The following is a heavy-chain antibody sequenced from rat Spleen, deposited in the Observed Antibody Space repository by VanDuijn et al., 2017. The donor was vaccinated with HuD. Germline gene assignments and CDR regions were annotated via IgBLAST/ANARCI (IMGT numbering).Heavy chain of an antibody. Sequence: EVRLVESGGGLVQPGRSLKLSCAASGFFFTKYNMHWIRQAPTKGLEWVASISPTGTNTYYQDSVKGRFTISRDNAKSTLYLQMNSLRSEDTATYYCTSFDYWGQGVMVTVSS. CDR3: TSFDY. J-gene: IGHJ2*01. CDR1: GFFFTKYN. CDR2: ISPTGTNT. V-gene: IGHV5-19*01.